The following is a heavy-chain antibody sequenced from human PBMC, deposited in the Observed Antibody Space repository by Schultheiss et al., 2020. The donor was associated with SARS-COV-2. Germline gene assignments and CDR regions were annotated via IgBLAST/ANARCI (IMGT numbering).Heavy chain of an antibody. CDR2: ISGSCGST. J-gene: IGHJ6*02. CDR1: GFTFSDYY. CDR3: ARGRRMDV. V-gene: IGHV3-23*01. Sequence: GGSLRLSCAASGFTFSDYYMSWIRQAPGKGLEWVSAISGSCGSTYYADSVKGRFTISRDNSKNTLYLQMNSLRAEDTAVYYCARGRRMDVWGQGTTVTVSS.